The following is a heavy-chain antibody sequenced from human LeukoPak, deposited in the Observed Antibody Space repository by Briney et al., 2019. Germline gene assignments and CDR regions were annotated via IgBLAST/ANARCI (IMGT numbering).Heavy chain of an antibody. V-gene: IGHV4-34*01. Sequence: AETLSLTCAVYGGSFSGYYWSWIRQPPGKGLEWIGEINHSGSTNYNPSLKRRVTISVGTYDKQLPYMLISMTGADTAVVYCARGPTYYDFWSGPKYYMDVWGKGTTVTVSS. CDR3: ARGPTYYDFWSGPKYYMDV. D-gene: IGHD3-3*01. CDR2: INHSGST. CDR1: GGSFSGYY. J-gene: IGHJ6*03.